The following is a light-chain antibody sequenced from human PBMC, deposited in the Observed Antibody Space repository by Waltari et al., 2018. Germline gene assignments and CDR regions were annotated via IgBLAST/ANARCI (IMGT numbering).Light chain of an antibody. CDR2: MAS. J-gene: IGKJ1*01. V-gene: IGKV2-28*01. CDR1: QSLLHSDGYNS. Sequence: DIVMTQSPLSLSVTPGAPASIPCRSSQSLLHSDGYNSLDWYLQKPGQSPQLLIFMASNRPSGVPDRFSGSGSGTDFTLKISGVEAEDVGVYYCMEARQTPTFGQGTKVEIK. CDR3: MEARQTPT.